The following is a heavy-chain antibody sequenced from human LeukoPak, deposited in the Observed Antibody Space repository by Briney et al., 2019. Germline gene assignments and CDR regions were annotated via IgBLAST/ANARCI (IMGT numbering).Heavy chain of an antibody. Sequence: ASVKVSCKASGYTFTSYDINWVRQATGQGLEWMGWMNPNSGNTGYAQKFQGRVTMTRNTSISTAYMELSSLRSEDTAVYYCAGRGTRLQTGTMVYWGQGTLVTVSS. CDR3: AGRGTRLQTGTMVY. CDR2: MNPNSGNT. D-gene: IGHD1-7*01. CDR1: GYTFTSYD. V-gene: IGHV1-8*01. J-gene: IGHJ4*02.